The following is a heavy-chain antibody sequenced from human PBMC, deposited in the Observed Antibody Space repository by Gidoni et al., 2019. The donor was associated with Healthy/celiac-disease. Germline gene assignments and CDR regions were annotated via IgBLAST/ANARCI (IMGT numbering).Heavy chain of an antibody. CDR3: AKDFPLGGVIAPDAFDI. D-gene: IGHD3-16*02. V-gene: IGHV3-23*01. CDR1: GFTFSSYA. J-gene: IGHJ3*02. Sequence: EVQLLESGGGLVQPGGSLRLSCAASGFTFSSYAMSWVRQAPGKGLEWVSAISGSGGSTYYADSVKGRFTISRDNSKNTLYLQMNSLRAEDTAVYYCAKDFPLGGVIAPDAFDIWGQGTMVTVSS. CDR2: ISGSGGST.